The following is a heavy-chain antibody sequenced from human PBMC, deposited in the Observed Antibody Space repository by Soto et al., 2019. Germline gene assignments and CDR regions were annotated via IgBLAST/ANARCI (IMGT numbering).Heavy chain of an antibody. D-gene: IGHD3-9*01. Sequence: VGSLRLSCAASGFTFSDYYMSWIRQAPGKGLEWVSYISSSRSYTNYADSVKGRFTISRDNAKNSLYLQMNSLRAEDTAVYYCARDADILTGSDAFDIWGQGTMVTVSS. CDR3: ARDADILTGSDAFDI. V-gene: IGHV3-11*05. CDR2: ISSSRSYT. J-gene: IGHJ3*02. CDR1: GFTFSDYY.